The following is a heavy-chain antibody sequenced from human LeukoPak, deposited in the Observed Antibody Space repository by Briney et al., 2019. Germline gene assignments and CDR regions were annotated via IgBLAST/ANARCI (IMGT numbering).Heavy chain of an antibody. CDR3: AKDRAMVRGVIKPFDY. CDR2: IISSGGVT. V-gene: IGHV3-23*01. J-gene: IGHJ4*02. Sequence: PGGSLRLSCAASGFPFSSYAMSWVRQAPGKGLEWVSSIISSGGVTYYADSVKGRFTISRDNSKNTLYLQMNSLRAEDTAVYYCAKDRAMVRGVIKPFDYWGQGTLVTVSS. D-gene: IGHD3-10*01. CDR1: GFPFSSYA.